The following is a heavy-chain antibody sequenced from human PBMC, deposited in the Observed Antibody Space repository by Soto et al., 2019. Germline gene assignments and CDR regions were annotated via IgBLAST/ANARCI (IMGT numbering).Heavy chain of an antibody. J-gene: IGHJ3*02. CDR3: ATEQRVAIFGVASDAFDI. Sequence: GGSLRLSCAASGFTVSSNYMSWVRQAPGKGLEWVSVIYSGGSTYYADSVKGRFTISRDNSKNTLYLQMNSLRAEDTAVYYCATEQRVAIFGVASDAFDIWGQGTMVTV. D-gene: IGHD3-3*01. V-gene: IGHV3-53*01. CDR2: IYSGGST. CDR1: GFTVSSNY.